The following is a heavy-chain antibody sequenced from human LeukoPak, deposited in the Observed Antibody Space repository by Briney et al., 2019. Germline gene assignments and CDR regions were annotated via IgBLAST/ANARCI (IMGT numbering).Heavy chain of an antibody. CDR3: AKPYAISGYDWGFFDH. D-gene: IGHD5-12*01. CDR2: ISGSGGST. J-gene: IGHJ4*02. V-gene: IGHV3-23*01. Sequence: GGSLRLSCAASGFTFSSYAMSWVRQAPGKGLEWVSAISGSGGSTYYADSVKGRFTISRVNSKSTLFLQMNSLRIEDTAVYYCAKPYAISGYDWGFFDHWGQGTLVSVSS. CDR1: GFTFSSYA.